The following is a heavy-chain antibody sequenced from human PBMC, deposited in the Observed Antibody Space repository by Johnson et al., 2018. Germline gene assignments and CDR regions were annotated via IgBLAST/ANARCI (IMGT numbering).Heavy chain of an antibody. CDR3: ARARAVISFNSLRDDYMDV. Sequence: EVQLVESGGGLVQPGGSLRLSCAASGFTFSSYSMNWVRQAPGKGLEWVSYISSSSSTIYYADSVKGRFTISRDNAKNSLYLQMNSLRAEDTAVYYCARARAVISFNSLRDDYMDVWGKGTTVTVSS. J-gene: IGHJ6*03. D-gene: IGHD3-16*01. CDR2: ISSSSSTI. CDR1: GFTFSSYS. V-gene: IGHV3-48*01.